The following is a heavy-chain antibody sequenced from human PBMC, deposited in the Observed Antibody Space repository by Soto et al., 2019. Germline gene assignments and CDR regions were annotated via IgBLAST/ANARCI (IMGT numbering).Heavy chain of an antibody. CDR3: AKNGQPPYYYYGLDV. J-gene: IGHJ6*02. V-gene: IGHV1-18*01. CDR1: GYTFTRYG. Sequence: QGHLVQSEAEVKKSGASVKVSCKASGYTFTRYGISWVRQAPGQGLEWMGWISGYNGDTNYAQKFQGRVSMTIDTSNTTAYMELRSLTSDDTAVYYCAKNGQPPYYYYGLDVWGQGTKVTVSS. CDR2: ISGYNGDT. D-gene: IGHD2-8*01.